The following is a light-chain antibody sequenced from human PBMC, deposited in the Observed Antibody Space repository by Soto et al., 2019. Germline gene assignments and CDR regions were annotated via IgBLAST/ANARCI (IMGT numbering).Light chain of an antibody. CDR2: GAS. CDR1: QSVRSN. J-gene: IGKJ5*01. CDR3: QEYKNWPSIT. Sequence: EIVLTQSPGTLSLSPGERATISCRASQSVRSNLAWYQQKPGQAPRLLIYGASTRATGIPARFSGSGSGTDFTLAISSLQSEDFAVYYCQEYKNWPSITFGQGTRLEIK. V-gene: IGKV3-15*01.